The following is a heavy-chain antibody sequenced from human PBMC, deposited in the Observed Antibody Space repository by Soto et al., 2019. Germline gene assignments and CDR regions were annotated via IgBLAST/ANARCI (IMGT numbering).Heavy chain of an antibody. CDR3: AKGASWYGGFDY. CDR2: ISSSGGST. D-gene: IGHD3-10*01. Sequence: EVQLLESGGGLVQPGGSLRLSCAASGFTFSSYAMSWVRQAPGKGLEWVSGISSSGGSTYYADSVKGRFTISRDNSKNTLYLQMNSLRAEDTAVYYCAKGASWYGGFDYWGQGTLVTVSS. J-gene: IGHJ4*02. V-gene: IGHV3-23*01. CDR1: GFTFSSYA.